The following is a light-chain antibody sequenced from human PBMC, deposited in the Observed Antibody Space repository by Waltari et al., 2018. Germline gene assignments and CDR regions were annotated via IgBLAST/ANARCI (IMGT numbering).Light chain of an antibody. Sequence: IQITQSPSTLSASVGDRVTITCRASQSISVWLAWYQQKPGRAPKLLIFRASSLESGVPSRFSGSGSGTEFTLTISSLQPDDFATYYCQQYDSYSTTFGGGTKVEIK. CDR1: QSISVW. CDR2: RAS. J-gene: IGKJ4*01. V-gene: IGKV1-5*03. CDR3: QQYDSYSTT.